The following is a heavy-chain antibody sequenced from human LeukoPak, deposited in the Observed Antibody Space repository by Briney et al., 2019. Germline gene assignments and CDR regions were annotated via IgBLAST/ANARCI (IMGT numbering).Heavy chain of an antibody. CDR1: GYTFAGFY. CDR2: INPNSGVT. CDR3: AREDGSGSGGFDF. V-gene: IGHV1-2*06. Sequence: ASVKVSCKASGYTFAGFYIHWVRQAPGQGLEWMGRINPNSGVTNYAQGFQGRVTMTRDTSISTAYMELNRLTSDDTAVYYCAREDGSGSGGFDFWGQGTLVTVS. J-gene: IGHJ4*02. D-gene: IGHD6-19*01.